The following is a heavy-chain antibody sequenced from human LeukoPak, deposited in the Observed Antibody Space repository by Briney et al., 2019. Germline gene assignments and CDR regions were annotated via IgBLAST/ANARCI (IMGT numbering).Heavy chain of an antibody. D-gene: IGHD5-18*01. CDR3: ATVDTASVAGY. CDR1: GFTSSDYY. CDR2: ISSSGSTI. Sequence: GGSLRLSCAASGFTSSDYYMSWIRQAPGKGLEWVSYISSSGSTIYYADSVKGRFTISRDNAKNSLYLQMNSLRAEDTAVYYCATVDTASVAGYWGQGTLVTVSS. V-gene: IGHV3-11*01. J-gene: IGHJ4*02.